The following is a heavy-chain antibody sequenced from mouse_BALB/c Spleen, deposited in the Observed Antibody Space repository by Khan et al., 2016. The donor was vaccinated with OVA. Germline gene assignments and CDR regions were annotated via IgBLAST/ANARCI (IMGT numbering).Heavy chain of an antibody. D-gene: IGHD2-1*01. CDR1: GYSFTSYY. CDR3: TRYGTDY. J-gene: IGHJ2*01. V-gene: IGHV1S135*01. Sequence: LQQSGPELMKPGASVKISCKASGYSFTSYYIHWTKQSHGKSLEWIGCIDPFNGGISYNQKFKGKATLTVDQSSSTAYMHLSSLTSEDSAVXYCTRYGTDYWGQGTTLSVSS. CDR2: IDPFNGGI.